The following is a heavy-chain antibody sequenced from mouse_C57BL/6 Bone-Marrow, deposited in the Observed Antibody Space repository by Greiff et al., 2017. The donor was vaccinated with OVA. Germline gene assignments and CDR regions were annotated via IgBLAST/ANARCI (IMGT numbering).Heavy chain of an antibody. V-gene: IGHV1-81*01. J-gene: IGHJ1*03. CDR3: ATLIYYYGSSPRFDV. CDR2: IYPRSGNT. D-gene: IGHD1-1*01. Sequence: VKLMESGAELARPGASVKLSCKASGYTFTSYGISWVKQRTGQGLEWIGEIYPRSGNTYYNEKFKGKATLTADKSSSTAYMELRSLTSEDSAVYFCATLIYYYGSSPRFDVWGTGTTVTVSS. CDR1: GYTFTSYG.